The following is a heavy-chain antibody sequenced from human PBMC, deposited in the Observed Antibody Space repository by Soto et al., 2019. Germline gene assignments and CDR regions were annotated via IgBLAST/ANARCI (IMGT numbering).Heavy chain of an antibody. J-gene: IGHJ4*02. D-gene: IGHD3-3*01. V-gene: IGHV1-18*01. CDR1: GYTFTTYG. CDR2: ISGYNGNT. CDR3: ARESVEKSSDY. Sequence: QVQLVQSGTEVKKPGASVKVSCKASGYTFTTYGINWVRQAPGQGLEWMGCISGYNGNTKYAQKLQGRVTMTTDTSTSTAYMELRSLRSDDTAVYYCARESVEKSSDYWGQGTLVTVSS.